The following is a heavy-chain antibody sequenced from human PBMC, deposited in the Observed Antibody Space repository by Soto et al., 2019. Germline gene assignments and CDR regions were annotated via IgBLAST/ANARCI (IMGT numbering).Heavy chain of an antibody. Sequence: PGESLKISCKGSGYSFTSYWIGWVRQMPGKGLEWMGIIYPGDSDTRYSPSFQGQVTISADKSISTAYLQWSSLKASDTAMYYCARRSSADYYYYYYGMDVWGQGTTVTVS. V-gene: IGHV5-51*01. D-gene: IGHD1-26*01. J-gene: IGHJ6*02. CDR3: ARRSSADYYYYYYGMDV. CDR2: IYPGDSDT. CDR1: GYSFTSYW.